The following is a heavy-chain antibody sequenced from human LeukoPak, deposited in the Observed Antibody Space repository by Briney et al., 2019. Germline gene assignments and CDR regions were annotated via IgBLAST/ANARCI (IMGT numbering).Heavy chain of an antibody. CDR2: INPNSGGT. CDR3: ARVLRWFGELGA. Sequence: ASVKVSCKASGYTFTGYYMHWVRQAPGQGLEWMGWINPNSGGTNYAQKFQGRVTMTRDTSISTAYMELSRLRADDTAVYYCARVLRWFGELGAWGQGTLVTVSS. J-gene: IGHJ5*02. CDR1: GYTFTGYY. V-gene: IGHV1-2*02. D-gene: IGHD3-10*01.